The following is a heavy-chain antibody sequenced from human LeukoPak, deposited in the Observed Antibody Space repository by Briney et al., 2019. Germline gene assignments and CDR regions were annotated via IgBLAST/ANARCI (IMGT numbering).Heavy chain of an antibody. J-gene: IGHJ4*02. CDR3: ARDKVVIAILFDY. V-gene: IGHV4-34*01. D-gene: IGHD2-21*01. CDR2: INHSGST. CDR1: GGSFSGYY. Sequence: SETLSLTCAVYGGSFSGYYWSWIRQPPGKGLEWIGEINHSGSTNYNPSLKSRVTISVDTSKNQFSLKLSSVTAADTAVYYCARDKVVIAILFDYWGQGTPVTVSS.